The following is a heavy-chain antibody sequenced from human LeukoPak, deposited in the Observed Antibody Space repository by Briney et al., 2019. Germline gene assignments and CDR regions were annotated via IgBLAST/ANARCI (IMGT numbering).Heavy chain of an antibody. D-gene: IGHD1-26*01. V-gene: IGHV4-61*01. CDR1: GGSVSRGSYY. Sequence: SETLSLTCTVSGGSVSRGSYYWSWTRQPPGKGLEWIGYIHHSGTTNYSASLKSRVTISVDMSKNQFFLNLTSVTAADTAVYYCARGRLGATYWGQGTLVTVSS. CDR2: IHHSGTT. CDR3: ARGRLGATY. J-gene: IGHJ4*02.